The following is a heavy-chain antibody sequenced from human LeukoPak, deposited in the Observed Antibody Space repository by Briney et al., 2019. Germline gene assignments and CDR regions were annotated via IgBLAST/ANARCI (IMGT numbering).Heavy chain of an antibody. CDR3: ARETAAAAYFDY. CDR2: IYYSGST. D-gene: IGHD6-13*01. V-gene: IGHV4-59*01. CDR1: GGSISSYY. Sequence: SETLSLTCTVSGGSISSYYWSWIRQPPGKGLEWIGYIYYSGSTNYNPSLKSRVTISVDTSKNQFSLKLSSMTAADTAVYYCARETAAAAYFDYWGQGTLVTVSS. J-gene: IGHJ4*02.